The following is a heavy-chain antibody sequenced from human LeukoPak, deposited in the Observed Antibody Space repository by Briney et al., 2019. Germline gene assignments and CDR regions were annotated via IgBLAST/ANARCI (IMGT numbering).Heavy chain of an antibody. CDR1: GFTFSSYW. V-gene: IGHV3-74*01. D-gene: IGHD3-16*01. J-gene: IGHJ5*02. CDR3: ARVGTDLWNRFDP. CDR2: IYSDGSIT. Sequence: GGSLRLSCAASGFTFSSYWMHWVRQVPGKGLVWVSRIYSDGSITSYADFVKGRFTISRDNAKNTLYLQMNSLRADDTAVYYCARVGTDLWNRFDPWGQGTLVTVSS.